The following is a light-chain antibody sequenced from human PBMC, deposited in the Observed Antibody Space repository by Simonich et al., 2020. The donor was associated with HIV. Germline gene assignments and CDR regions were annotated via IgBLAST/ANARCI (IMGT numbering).Light chain of an antibody. CDR2: WAS. V-gene: IGKV4-1*01. CDR1: QSVLYSSNNKNY. J-gene: IGKJ1*01. CDR3: QQYYSTPRT. Sequence: DIVMTQSPDSLAVSLGERAPIHCKSSQSVLYSSNNKNYLTWYQQKPGQPPKLLIYWASTRESGVPDRISGSGSGTDFTLTISSLQAEDVAVYYCQQYYSTPRTFGQGTKVEIK.